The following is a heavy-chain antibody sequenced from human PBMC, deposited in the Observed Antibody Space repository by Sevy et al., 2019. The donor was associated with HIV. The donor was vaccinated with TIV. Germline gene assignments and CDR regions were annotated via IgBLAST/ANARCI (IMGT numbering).Heavy chain of an antibody. V-gene: IGHV1-18*01. CDR3: VAGYYDFWSGYYAFDI. D-gene: IGHD3-3*01. Sequence: ASVKVSCKASGYTFTSYGISWVRQAPGQGLEWMGWISAYNGNTNYAQKLQGRVTMTTDTSTSTAYMELRSLRSDDTAVYYCVAGYYDFWSGYYAFDIWGQGTMVTVSS. CDR2: ISAYNGNT. CDR1: GYTFTSYG. J-gene: IGHJ3*02.